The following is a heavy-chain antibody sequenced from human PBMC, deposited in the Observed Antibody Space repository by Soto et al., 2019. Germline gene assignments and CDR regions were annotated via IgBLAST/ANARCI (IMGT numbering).Heavy chain of an antibody. CDR2: ISGSGGST. D-gene: IGHD3-22*01. V-gene: IGHV3-23*01. CDR1: GFTFSSYA. Sequence: GGSLRLSCAASGFTFSSYAMTWVRQAPGKGLEWVSAISGSGGSTYYADSVKGRFTISRDNSKNTLYLQMSSLRADDTAVYYCAKVGITMIVVVTYFDYWGQGTLVTVSS. CDR3: AKVGITMIVVVTYFDY. J-gene: IGHJ4*02.